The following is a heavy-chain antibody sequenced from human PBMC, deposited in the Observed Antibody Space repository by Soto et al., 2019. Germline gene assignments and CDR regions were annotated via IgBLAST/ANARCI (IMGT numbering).Heavy chain of an antibody. J-gene: IGHJ6*02. CDR1: GFTFYSYA. CDR2: ISSGGDGT. CDR3: AKNGDFWSWGMDV. Sequence: EVQLLESGGGLVQPGGSLRLSCAASGFTFYSYAMTWVRQAPGKGLEWVSIISSGGDGTYYADSVKGRFIMSRDNSKNTLNLQMNYLRAEDTAVYYCAKNGDFWSWGMDVWGQGTTVTVSS. D-gene: IGHD3-3*01. V-gene: IGHV3-23*01.